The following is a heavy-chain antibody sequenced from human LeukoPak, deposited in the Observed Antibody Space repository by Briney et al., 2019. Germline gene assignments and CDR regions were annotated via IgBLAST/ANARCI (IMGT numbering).Heavy chain of an antibody. Sequence: SETLSLLCSVWGRFIKSYYWSWLRKPPGKGVVGLGYYYYWGCTNYKPSLKSRVTISVDTSKNQFSLKRSSVTAADTAVYYCARGGYYGSGNDFRFDPWGQGTLVTVSS. J-gene: IGHJ5*02. CDR2: YYYWGCT. CDR3: ARGGYYGSGNDFRFDP. D-gene: IGHD3-10*01. CDR1: GRFIKSYY. V-gene: IGHV4-59*01.